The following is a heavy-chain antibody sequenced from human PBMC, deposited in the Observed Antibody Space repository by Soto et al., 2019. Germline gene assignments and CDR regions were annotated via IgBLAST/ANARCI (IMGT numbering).Heavy chain of an antibody. V-gene: IGHV4-39*07. Sequence: SETLCLSCSVSGYSISTSNFCWGWIRQPTGQGLEWIGHLFYSGGTYYNPSLKSRVSISVDTSKNEFSLKLTSITAADTAIFFCARRGGGDYPSDSWGQGILVTVSS. CDR2: LFYSGGT. CDR1: GYSISTSNFC. D-gene: IGHD4-17*01. J-gene: IGHJ4*02. CDR3: ARRGGGDYPSDS.